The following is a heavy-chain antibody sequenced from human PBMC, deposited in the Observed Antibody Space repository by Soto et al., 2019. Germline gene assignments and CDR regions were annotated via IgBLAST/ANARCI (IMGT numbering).Heavy chain of an antibody. D-gene: IGHD2-21*01. J-gene: IGHJ5*02. Sequence: QVQLVESGGGVVQPGRSLRLSCAASGFTFSIYAMHWVRQAPGKGLEWVAVISYDGSNKYYADSVKGRFTISRDNSKNTVYLQMKSLRAEDSAVYYCAREYSDGWFDPWGQGTLVTVFS. CDR2: ISYDGSNK. CDR1: GFTFSIYA. CDR3: AREYSDGWFDP. V-gene: IGHV3-30-3*01.